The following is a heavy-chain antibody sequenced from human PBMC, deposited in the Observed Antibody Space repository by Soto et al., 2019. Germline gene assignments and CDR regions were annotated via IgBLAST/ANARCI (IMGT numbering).Heavy chain of an antibody. V-gene: IGHV5-51*01. CDR3: ARHRYSSGWYPPDDY. CDR1: GYSFTSYW. D-gene: IGHD6-19*01. CDR2: IYPGDSDT. J-gene: IGHJ4*02. Sequence: GESLKISCKVSGYSFTSYWIGWVRQMPGKGLEWMGIIYPGDSDTRYSPSFQGQVTISADKSISTAYLQWSSLKASDTAMYYCARHRYSSGWYPPDDYWGQGTLVTVSS.